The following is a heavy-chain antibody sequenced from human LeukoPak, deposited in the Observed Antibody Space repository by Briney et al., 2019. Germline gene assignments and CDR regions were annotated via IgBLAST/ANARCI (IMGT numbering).Heavy chain of an antibody. D-gene: IGHD3-10*01. CDR2: LSGSGAGT. V-gene: IGHV3-23*01. CDR3: AKDKPLRERARRAIASGIHYYYNGMDV. Sequence: GGSLRLSCAASGFTFSDYALGWVRQAPGRGLEWVATLSGSGAGTYYSDSVQGRFTISRDNSKNTLYLQMNSLRAEDTAVYFCAKDKPLRERARRAIASGIHYYYNGMDVWGQGTAVTVSS. CDR1: GFTFSDYA. J-gene: IGHJ6*02.